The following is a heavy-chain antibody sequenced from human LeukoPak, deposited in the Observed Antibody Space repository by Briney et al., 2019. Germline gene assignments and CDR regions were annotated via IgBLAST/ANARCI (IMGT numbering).Heavy chain of an antibody. Sequence: PSETLSLTCTVSGGSISSYYWSWIRQPPGKGLEWIGYIYYSGSTNYNPSLKSRVTISVDTSKNQFSLKLSSVTAADTAVYYCARGSPYSSSWHARFSVWFDPWGQGTLVTVSS. CDR1: GGSISSYY. CDR2: IYYSGST. J-gene: IGHJ5*02. D-gene: IGHD6-13*01. V-gene: IGHV4-59*01. CDR3: ARGSPYSSSWHARFSVWFDP.